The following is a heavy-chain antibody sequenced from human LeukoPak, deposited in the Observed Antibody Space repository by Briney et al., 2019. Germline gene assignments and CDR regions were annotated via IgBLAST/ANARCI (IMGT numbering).Heavy chain of an antibody. V-gene: IGHV3-74*01. D-gene: IGHD1-26*01. Sequence: GGSLRLSCAASGFTFSSYWMHWVRQAPGKGLVWVSRINADGSSTGYADSVKGRFTISRDNAKNTVYLQMNSLRAEDTAVYYCARDQRYSGGYSFDYWGQGTLVTVSS. CDR3: ARDQRYSGGYSFDY. CDR1: GFTFSSYW. CDR2: INADGSST. J-gene: IGHJ4*02.